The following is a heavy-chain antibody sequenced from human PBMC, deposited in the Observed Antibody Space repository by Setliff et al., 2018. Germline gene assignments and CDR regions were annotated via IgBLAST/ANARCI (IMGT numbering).Heavy chain of an antibody. V-gene: IGHV4-39*07. CDR1: GGSISSSSYY. D-gene: IGHD5-12*01. CDR3: ARRGLGYDYLKPFDY. Sequence: SETLSLTCTVSGGSISSSSYYWGWIRQPPGKGLEWIGSIYYSGSTYYNPSLKSRVTISVDTSKNQFSLKLSSVTAADTAVYYCARRGLGYDYLKPFDYWGQGTLVTVSS. CDR2: IYYSGST. J-gene: IGHJ4*02.